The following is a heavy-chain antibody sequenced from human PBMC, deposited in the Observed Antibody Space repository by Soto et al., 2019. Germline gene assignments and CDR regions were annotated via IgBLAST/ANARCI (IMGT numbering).Heavy chain of an antibody. CDR1: GFTVSSNY. CDR2: IYSGGST. Sequence: EVQLVESGGGLVQPGGSLRLSCAASGFTVSSNYMSWVSQAPGMGLEWVSVIYSGGSTYYADSMKGKFTISRYNSKNTQYIQMNRLRAEDTAVYYCARDRGSCYSAPNDYWGKGTLVTVSS. CDR3: ARDRGSCYSAPNDY. J-gene: IGHJ4*02. V-gene: IGHV3-66*01. D-gene: IGHD2-15*01.